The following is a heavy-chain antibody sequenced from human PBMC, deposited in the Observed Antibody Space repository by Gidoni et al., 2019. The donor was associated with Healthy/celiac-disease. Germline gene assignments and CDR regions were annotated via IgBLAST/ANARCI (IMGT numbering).Heavy chain of an antibody. CDR2: IYYSGST. CDR3: ARGSYSSSSFDY. CDR1: GGSISSNNYF. V-gene: IGHV4-39*07. D-gene: IGHD6-6*01. J-gene: IGHJ4*02. Sequence: QLQLQESGPGLVQPSETLSLTCTVSGGSISSNNYFWGWIRQPPGKGLEWIGSIYYSGSTYYNPSLKSRLTISVDTSKNQFSLKLSSVTAADTAVYYCARGSYSSSSFDYWGQGTLVTVSS.